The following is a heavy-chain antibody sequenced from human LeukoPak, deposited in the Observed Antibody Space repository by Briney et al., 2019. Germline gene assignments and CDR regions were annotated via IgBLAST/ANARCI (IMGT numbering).Heavy chain of an antibody. CDR1: GGSLSGYY. CDR3: ARGQGATVPQVGKYWFDP. D-gene: IGHD1-26*01. CDR2: INHCGST. J-gene: IGHJ5*02. V-gene: IGHV4-34*01. Sequence: SETLSLTCGVYGGSLSGYYWSWIRQSPGKGLEWIGDINHCGSTNHNPYLKSRVTIAVDTSNSQFSLKIISVNVADTAIYDCARGQGATVPQVGKYWFDPWGQGTRVTVSS.